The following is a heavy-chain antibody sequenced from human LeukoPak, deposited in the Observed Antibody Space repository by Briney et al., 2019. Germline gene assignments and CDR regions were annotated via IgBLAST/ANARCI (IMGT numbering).Heavy chain of an antibody. CDR3: AGSTTWIQPYRFFDY. CDR1: GGSISSGSYY. Sequence: SETLSLTCTVSGGSISSGSYYWSWIRQPAGKGLEWIGRIYTSGSTNYNPSLKSRVTISVDTSKNQFSLKLSSVTAADTAVYYCAGSTTWIQPYRFFDYWGQRTLVTVSS. D-gene: IGHD5-18*01. V-gene: IGHV4-61*02. CDR2: IYTSGST. J-gene: IGHJ4*02.